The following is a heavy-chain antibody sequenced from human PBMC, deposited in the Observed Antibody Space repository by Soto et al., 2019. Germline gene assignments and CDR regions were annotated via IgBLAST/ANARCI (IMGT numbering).Heavy chain of an antibody. J-gene: IGHJ6*02. CDR2: IYTSGST. Sequence: SETLSLTGTVSGGSISSYYWSWIRQPAGKGLEWIGRIYTSGSTNYNPSLKSRVTMSVDTSKHQFSLKLSSVTAADTAVYYCARDSIVVVVASRFGYYGMDVWGQGTTVTVSS. CDR3: ARDSIVVVVASRFGYYGMDV. CDR1: GGSISSYY. D-gene: IGHD2-15*01. V-gene: IGHV4-4*07.